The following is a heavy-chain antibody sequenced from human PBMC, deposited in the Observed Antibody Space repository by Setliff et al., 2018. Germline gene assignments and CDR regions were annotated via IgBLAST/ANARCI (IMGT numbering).Heavy chain of an antibody. CDR1: GFTYKNDW. CDR2: INPDGSEK. D-gene: IGHD3-10*01. V-gene: IGHV3-7*01. Sequence: PGGSLRLSCGASGFTYKNDWVSWVRQAPGKGPEWLASINPDGSEKYYVDSVKGRFTISRDNARNSLSLQMNSLRTEDTAVYYCFGAGTCSYWGQGTLVTVSS. CDR3: FGAGTCSY. J-gene: IGHJ4*02.